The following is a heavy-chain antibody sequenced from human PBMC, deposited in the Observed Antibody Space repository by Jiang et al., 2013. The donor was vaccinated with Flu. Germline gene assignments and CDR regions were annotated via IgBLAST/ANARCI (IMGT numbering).Heavy chain of an antibody. CDR1: GFSLSTSGMR. CDR2: IDWDDDK. D-gene: IGHD2/OR15-2a*01. V-gene: IGHV2-70*04. Sequence: KPTQTLTLTCTFSGFSLSTSGMRVSWIRQPPGKALEWLARIDWDDDKFYSTSLKTRLTISKDTSKNQVVLTMTNMDPVDTATYYCARMGSMGLDYWGQGTLVTVSS. CDR3: ARMGSMGLDY. J-gene: IGHJ4*02.